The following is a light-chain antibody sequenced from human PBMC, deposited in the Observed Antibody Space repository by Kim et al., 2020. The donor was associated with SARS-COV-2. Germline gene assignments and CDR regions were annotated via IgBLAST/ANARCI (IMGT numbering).Light chain of an antibody. V-gene: IGKV3-15*01. CDR2: GAS. J-gene: IGKJ1*01. CDR3: QQYNNWPLWT. CDR1: QSVSSN. Sequence: EIVMTQSPATLSVSPGERATLSCWASQSVSSNLAWYQQKPGQAPRLLIYGASTRATGIPARFSGSGSGTEFTLTISSLQSEDFAVYYCQQYNNWPLWTFGQGTKVDIK.